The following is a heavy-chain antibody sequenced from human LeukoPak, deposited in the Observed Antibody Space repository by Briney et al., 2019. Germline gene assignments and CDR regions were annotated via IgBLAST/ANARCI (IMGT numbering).Heavy chain of an antibody. J-gene: IGHJ5*02. CDR3: ARTVANEEPWFDP. Sequence: GGSLRLSCAASGFTFSSYWMNWVRQAPGKGLEWVANIKQDGSEKYYVDSVKGRFTISRDNAKNSLYLQMNSLRAEDTAVYYCARTVANEEPWFDPWGQGTLVTVSS. V-gene: IGHV3-7*01. CDR1: GFTFSSYW. D-gene: IGHD6-19*01. CDR2: IKQDGSEK.